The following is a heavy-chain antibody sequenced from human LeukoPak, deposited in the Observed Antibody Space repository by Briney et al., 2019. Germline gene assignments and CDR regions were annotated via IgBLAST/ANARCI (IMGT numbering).Heavy chain of an antibody. J-gene: IGHJ4*02. CDR1: GFPFSSYA. Sequence: GGSLRLSCSASGFPFSSYAIHWVRQAPGKGLEYVSAISDSGGSTYYADSVKGRFTISRDNSKNTLYLQMNSLRAEDTAVCYCARDKAGLFDYWGQGTLVTVSS. CDR3: ARDKAGLFDY. CDR2: ISDSGGST. V-gene: IGHV3-64*04.